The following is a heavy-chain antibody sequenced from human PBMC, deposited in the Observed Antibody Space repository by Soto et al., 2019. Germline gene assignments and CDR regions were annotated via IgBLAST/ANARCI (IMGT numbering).Heavy chain of an antibody. D-gene: IGHD3-16*01. J-gene: IGHJ5*02. CDR3: ARDHDYVWGSHRNSLGL. CDR1: RGALSGYS. V-gene: IGHV4-34*01. Sequence: PSETLSLTCAVYRGALSGYSWNWIRQPPGKGLEWIGEINYSEDTNPTYNPSLKSRVTISADRTNNQLFLRLTSVTAADTAIYYCARDHDYVWGSHRNSLGLWGQGTPVTVSS. CDR2: INYSEDT.